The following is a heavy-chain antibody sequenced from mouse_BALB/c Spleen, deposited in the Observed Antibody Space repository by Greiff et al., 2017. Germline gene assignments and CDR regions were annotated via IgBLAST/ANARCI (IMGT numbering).Heavy chain of an antibody. J-gene: IGHJ4*01. V-gene: IGHV1S22*01. CDR3: TTGNYAMDY. Sequence: LQQPGSELVRPGASVKLSCKASGYTFTSYWMHWVKQRPGQGLEWIGNIYPGSGSTNYDEKLKSKATLTVDTSSSTAYMQLSSLTSEDSAVYYCTTGNYAMDYWGQGTSVTVSS. CDR2: IYPGSGST. CDR1: GYTFTSYW.